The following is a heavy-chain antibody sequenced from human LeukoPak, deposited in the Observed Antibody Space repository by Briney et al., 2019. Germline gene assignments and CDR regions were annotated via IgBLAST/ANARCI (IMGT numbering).Heavy chain of an antibody. J-gene: IGHJ4*02. V-gene: IGHV1-2*02. D-gene: IGHD1-26*01. Sequence: EASVKVSFTASGYTFTGYYMHWVRQAPGQGLEWMGWINPNSGGTNYAQKFQGRVTMTRDTSISTAYMELSRLRSDDTAVYYCAGDTVGASVFDYWGQGTLVTVSS. CDR3: AGDTVGASVFDY. CDR2: INPNSGGT. CDR1: GYTFTGYY.